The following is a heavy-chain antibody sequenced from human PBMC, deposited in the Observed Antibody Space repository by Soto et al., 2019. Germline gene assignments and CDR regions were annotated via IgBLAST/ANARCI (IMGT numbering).Heavy chain of an antibody. D-gene: IGHD5-12*01. V-gene: IGHV3-33*05. J-gene: IGHJ3*01. CDR1: GFTFSSYA. Sequence: GGSLILSCAAAGFTFSSYAMHWVRQAPGEGLQWVASISYLGGHERYSDSVKGRFAISRDTSKNTLYLQMDSLRADDTAVFYCARGPYDNDAFDVWGHGTVVTVSS. CDR3: ARGPYDNDAFDV. CDR2: ISYLGGHE.